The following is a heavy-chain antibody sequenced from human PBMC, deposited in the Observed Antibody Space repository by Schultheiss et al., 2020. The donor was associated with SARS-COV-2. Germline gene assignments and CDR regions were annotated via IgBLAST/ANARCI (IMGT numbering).Heavy chain of an antibody. Sequence: SETLSLTCTVSGGSISSSSYYWGWIRQPPGKGLEWIGSIYYSGSTNYNPSLKSRVTISVDTSKNQFSLKLSSVTAADTAVYYCAREGHVVVPAGYYYSMDIWGQGTTVTVSS. CDR1: GGSISSSSYY. CDR3: AREGHVVVPAGYYYSMDI. D-gene: IGHD2-2*01. CDR2: IYYSGST. J-gene: IGHJ6*02. V-gene: IGHV4-39*07.